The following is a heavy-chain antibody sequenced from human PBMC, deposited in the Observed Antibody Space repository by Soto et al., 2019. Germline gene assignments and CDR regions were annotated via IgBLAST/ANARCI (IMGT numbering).Heavy chain of an antibody. CDR3: AGSTSLYYYYYGMDV. J-gene: IGHJ6*02. CDR1: GGSFSGYY. V-gene: IGHV3-23*01. Sequence: LSLTCAVYGGSFSGYYWSWIRQAPGKGLEWVSAISGSGGSTYYADSVKGRFTISRDNSKNTLYLQMNSLRAEDTAVYYCAGSTSLYYYYYGMDVWGQGTTVTVSS. D-gene: IGHD2-2*01. CDR2: ISGSGGST.